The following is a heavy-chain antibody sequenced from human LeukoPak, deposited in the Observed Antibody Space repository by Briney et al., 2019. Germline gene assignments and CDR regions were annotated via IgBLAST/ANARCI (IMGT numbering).Heavy chain of an antibody. J-gene: IGHJ4*02. CDR1: GFTFSSYS. D-gene: IGHD3-22*01. Sequence: GGSLRLSCAASGFTFSSYSMNWVRQAPGQGLEWVSYISSSSSTIYYADSVKGRLTSSRDNAKNSLYLQMNSLRDEDTAVYYCARERDYDSSGYYVFGYWGQGTLVTVSS. CDR3: ARERDYDSSGYYVFGY. V-gene: IGHV3-48*02. CDR2: ISSSSSTI.